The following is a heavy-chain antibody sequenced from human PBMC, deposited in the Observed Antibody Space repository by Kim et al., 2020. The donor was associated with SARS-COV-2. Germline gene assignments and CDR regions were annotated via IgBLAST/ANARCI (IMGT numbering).Heavy chain of an antibody. V-gene: IGHV3-23*01. CDR2: ISGSGGST. J-gene: IGHJ6*02. D-gene: IGHD3-3*01. Sequence: GGSLRLSCAASGFTFSSYVMSWVRQAPGKGLEWVSAISGSGGSTYYADSVKGRFTISRDNSKNTLDLQMNSLRAEDTAVYYCAKVVSRITILGVVTRGGMDVGGQGTALTVSS. CDR3: AKVVSRITILGVVTRGGMDV. CDR1: GFTFSSYV.